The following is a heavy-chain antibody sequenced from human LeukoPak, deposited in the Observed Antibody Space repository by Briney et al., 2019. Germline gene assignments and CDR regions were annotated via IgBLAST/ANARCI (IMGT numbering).Heavy chain of an antibody. J-gene: IGHJ4*02. V-gene: IGHV4-59*11. CDR1: GGSLSTHH. CDR3: ARGYDSSAYYPFNY. CDR2: ISDSGST. Sequence: SETLSLTCVVSGGSLSTHHWSWIRQSPGRGPEWIGYISDSGSTNYNPSLKSRVTISVDTSKNQFSLMLSSVTAADTAVYYCARGYDSSAYYPFNYWGQGTLVTVSS. D-gene: IGHD3-22*01.